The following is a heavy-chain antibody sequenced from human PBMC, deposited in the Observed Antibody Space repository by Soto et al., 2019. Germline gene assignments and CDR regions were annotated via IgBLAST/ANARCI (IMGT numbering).Heavy chain of an antibody. J-gene: IGHJ4*02. V-gene: IGHV3-53*01. Sequence: PGGSLRLSCVASGFTVSNNYMNWVRQAPGKGLEWVSVVYSGGTTYYADSVRGRFTVSRDDSKNTLFLQMSSLRAEDTAAYYCARAGSPFDSDSSGYWGFDHWGQGTLVTVSS. CDR3: ARAGSPFDSDSSGYWGFDH. D-gene: IGHD3-22*01. CDR1: GFTVSNNY. CDR2: VYSGGTT.